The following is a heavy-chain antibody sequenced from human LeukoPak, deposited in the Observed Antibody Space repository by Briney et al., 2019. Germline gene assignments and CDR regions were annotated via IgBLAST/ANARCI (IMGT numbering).Heavy chain of an antibody. Sequence: ASVKVSCKVSGYSLTEFSMHWMRQAPGKGLEWMGGFDPEDGSTIFAQRFQGRLTLTEDSSTDTAYMELSSLKSEDTAVYYCATDLRGTIVRGVLVDVWGKRTTVTVSS. CDR1: GYSLTEFS. J-gene: IGHJ6*04. V-gene: IGHV1-24*01. CDR3: ATDLRGTIVRGVLVDV. D-gene: IGHD3-10*01. CDR2: FDPEDGST.